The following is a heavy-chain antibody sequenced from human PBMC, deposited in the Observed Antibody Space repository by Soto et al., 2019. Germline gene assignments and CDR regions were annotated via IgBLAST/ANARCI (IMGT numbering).Heavy chain of an antibody. CDR2: TYHRSKWYI. CDR3: LRGGLVAGGPLSWFDP. J-gene: IGHJ5*02. D-gene: IGHD6-19*01. CDR1: GDSVSSNSSG. V-gene: IGHV6-1*01. Sequence: SQTLSLTCVISGDSVSSNSSGWSWIRQSPSRGLEWLGRTYHRSKWYIGYAVSVKSRISINPDISKNQFSLQLSSVTPEDTAVYYCLRGGLVAGGPLSWFDPWGQGTLVTVSS.